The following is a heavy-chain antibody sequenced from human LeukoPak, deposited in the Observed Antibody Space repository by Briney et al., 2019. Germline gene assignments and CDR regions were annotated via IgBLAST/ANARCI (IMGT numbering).Heavy chain of an antibody. J-gene: IGHJ4*02. D-gene: IGHD5-18*01. Sequence: SVKVSCKASGGTFSSYAISWVRQAPGQGLEWMGRIIPILGIANYAQKLQGRVTMTTDTSTSTAYMELRSLRSDDTAVYYCARDTGYSYGFEYFDYWGQGTLVTVSS. CDR1: GGTFSSYA. CDR2: IIPILGIA. V-gene: IGHV1-69*04. CDR3: ARDTGYSYGFEYFDY.